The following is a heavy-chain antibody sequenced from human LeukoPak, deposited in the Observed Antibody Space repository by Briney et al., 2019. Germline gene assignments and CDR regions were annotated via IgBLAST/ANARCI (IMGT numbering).Heavy chain of an antibody. Sequence: GESLRLSCAASGFTFSSYGMHWVRQAPGKGLEWVAVISYDGSNKYYADSVKGRFTISRDNSKNTLYLQMNSLRAEDTAVYYCAKAYSSSWRSLVYWGQGTLVTVSS. V-gene: IGHV3-30*18. CDR2: ISYDGSNK. J-gene: IGHJ4*02. CDR1: GFTFSSYG. D-gene: IGHD6-13*01. CDR3: AKAYSSSWRSLVY.